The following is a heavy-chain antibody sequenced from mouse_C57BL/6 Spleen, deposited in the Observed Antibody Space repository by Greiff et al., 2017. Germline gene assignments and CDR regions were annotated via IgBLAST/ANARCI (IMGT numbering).Heavy chain of an antibody. V-gene: IGHV5-16*01. Sequence: EVNVVESEGGLVQPGSSMKLSCTASGFTFSDYYMAWVRQVPEKGLEWVANINYDGSSTYYLDSLKSRFIISRDNAKNILYLQRSSLKSEDTATYYCASIAPNWYFDVWGTGTTGTVSS. CDR1: GFTFSDYY. CDR3: ASIAPNWYFDV. CDR2: INYDGSST. J-gene: IGHJ1*03.